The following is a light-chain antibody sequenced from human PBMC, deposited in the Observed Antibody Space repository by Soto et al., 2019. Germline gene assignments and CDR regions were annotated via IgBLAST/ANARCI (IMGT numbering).Light chain of an antibody. V-gene: IGKV1-5*03. Sequence: DIQMTQSPSSLSASVGDRVTITCRASQSIDSWLAWYQQKPGKAPKLLIYKASSLQSGVPSRFSGSGSGTEFTLTISSLQPDDFATYYCQQYNNYSWTFGQGTKVDNK. CDR1: QSIDSW. CDR2: KAS. J-gene: IGKJ1*01. CDR3: QQYNNYSWT.